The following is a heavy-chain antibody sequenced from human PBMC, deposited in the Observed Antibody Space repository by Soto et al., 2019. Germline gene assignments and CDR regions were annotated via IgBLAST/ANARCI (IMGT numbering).Heavy chain of an antibody. V-gene: IGHV4-39*01. CDR3: ATYGDYVSQWFDP. D-gene: IGHD4-17*01. J-gene: IGHJ5*02. Sequence: SETLSVTCTVSGGSSSSSGCYWGWIHKPPGKGLEWIGSIYYSGSTYYNPSLKSRVTISVDTSKNQFSLKLSSVTAADTAVYYCATYGDYVSQWFDPWGQGTLVTVSS. CDR1: GGSSSSSGCY. CDR2: IYYSGST.